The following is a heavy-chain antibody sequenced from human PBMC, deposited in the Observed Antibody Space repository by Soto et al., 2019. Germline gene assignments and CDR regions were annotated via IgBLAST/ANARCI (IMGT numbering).Heavy chain of an antibody. V-gene: IGHV4-34*01. J-gene: IGHJ4*02. CDR3: ARVKALLGRGDLDY. Sequence: SETLSLTCAVYGGSFSGYYWSWIRQPPGKGQEWMGEINHSGSTNYNPSLKSRLTISVDTSKNQFSLKLSSVTAADTAVYYCARVKALLGRGDLDYWGQGTLVTVSS. CDR1: GGSFSGYY. D-gene: IGHD1-26*01. CDR2: INHSGST.